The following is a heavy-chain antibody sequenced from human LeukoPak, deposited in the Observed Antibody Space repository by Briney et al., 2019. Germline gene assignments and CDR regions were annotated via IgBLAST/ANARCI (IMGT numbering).Heavy chain of an antibody. CDR2: INPNSGGT. CDR3: ARGSGGYGSGSYIHYYYMDV. Sequence: ASVKVSCKASGYTFTGYYMHWVRQAPGHGLEWMGWINPNSGGTNYAQKFQGRVTITRNTSISTAYMELSSLRSEDTAVYYCARGSGGYGSGSYIHYYYMDVWGKGTTVTVSS. D-gene: IGHD3-10*01. CDR1: GYTFTGYY. V-gene: IGHV1-2*02. J-gene: IGHJ6*03.